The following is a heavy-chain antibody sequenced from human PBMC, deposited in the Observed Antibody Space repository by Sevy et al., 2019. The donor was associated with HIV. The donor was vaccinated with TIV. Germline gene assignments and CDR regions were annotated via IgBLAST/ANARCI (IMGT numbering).Heavy chain of an antibody. CDR2: INWNGGST. J-gene: IGHJ4*02. CDR3: ARDPTSYYDYRTGYHDS. CDR1: GFTFEDYG. Sequence: GGSLRLSCAASGFTFEDYGMSWVRQVPGKGPEWVSGINWNGGSTSYADSVKGRFTISRDNAKNSLFRQMKGLRAEDTALYYCARDPTSYYDYRTGYHDSWGQGTRVTVSS. D-gene: IGHD3-3*01. V-gene: IGHV3-20*04.